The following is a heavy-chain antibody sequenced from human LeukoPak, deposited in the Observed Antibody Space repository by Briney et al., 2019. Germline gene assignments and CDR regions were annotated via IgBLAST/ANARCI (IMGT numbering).Heavy chain of an antibody. CDR3: ARGPATAKYYDILTAFDY. J-gene: IGHJ4*02. V-gene: IGHV1-69*06. D-gene: IGHD3-9*01. CDR1: GGTFSSYA. Sequence: ASVKVSCKASGGTFSSYAISWVRQAPGQGLEWMGGIIPIFGTANYAQKFQGRVTITADKSTGTAYMELSSLRSEDTAVYYCARGPATAKYYDILTAFDYWGQGTLVTVSS. CDR2: IIPIFGTA.